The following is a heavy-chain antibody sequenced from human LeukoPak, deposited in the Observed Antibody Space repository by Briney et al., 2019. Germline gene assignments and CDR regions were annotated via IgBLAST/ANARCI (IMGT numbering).Heavy chain of an antibody. CDR2: ISGSGGST. CDR1: GFTFSSYA. V-gene: IGHV3-23*01. Sequence: GGSLRLSCAASGFTFSSYAMSWVRQAPGKGLEWVSAISGSGGSTYYADSVKGRFTISRDSSKNTLYLQMNSLRAEDTAVYYCAKVISVAGAFDIWGQGTMVTVSS. CDR3: AKVISVAGAFDI. J-gene: IGHJ3*02. D-gene: IGHD6-19*01.